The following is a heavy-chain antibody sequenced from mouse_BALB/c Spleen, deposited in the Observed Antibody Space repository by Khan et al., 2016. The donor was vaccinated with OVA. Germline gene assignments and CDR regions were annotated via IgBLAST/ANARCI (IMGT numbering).Heavy chain of an antibody. D-gene: IGHD1-2*01. Sequence: QLEESGPGLVKPSQSLSLTCTVTGYSISSGYAWNWIRQFPGNKLEWMGYISYSGVTSYTPYLKSRISITRDTFMNQFFLQMNSVTTEDTATYNCARGNYYGYDFDYWGQGTTLTVSS. V-gene: IGHV3-2*02. CDR2: ISYSGVT. J-gene: IGHJ2*01. CDR3: ARGNYYGYDFDY. CDR1: GYSISSGYA.